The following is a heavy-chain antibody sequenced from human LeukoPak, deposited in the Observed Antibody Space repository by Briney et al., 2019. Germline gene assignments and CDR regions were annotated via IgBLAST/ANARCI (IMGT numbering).Heavy chain of an antibody. CDR2: IWFDGSGT. CDR1: GFTFSNYG. D-gene: IGHD2/OR15-2a*01. CDR3: ARHASTHYFDS. V-gene: IGHV3-33*01. Sequence: GGSLRLSCVPSGFTFSNYGMHWVRQAPGKGLEWVAIIWFDGSGTYYADSVKGRVTFSRDNSKNTLYLQMNSLRAEDTAMYYCARHASTHYFDSWGQGTLVTVSS. J-gene: IGHJ4*02.